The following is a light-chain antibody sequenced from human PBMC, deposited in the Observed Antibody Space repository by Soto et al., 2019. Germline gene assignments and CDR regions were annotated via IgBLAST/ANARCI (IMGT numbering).Light chain of an antibody. V-gene: IGKV3-20*01. J-gene: IGKJ1*01. CDR1: QSVSSSY. CDR2: GAS. Sequence: MMLTQSAGTPSLSPGERATLSCRASQSVSSSYLAWYQQKPGQAPRLLIYGASSRATGIPDRFSGSGSGTDFTLTISRLEPEDFAVYYCQQYGSSPWTFGQGTKVDIK. CDR3: QQYGSSPWT.